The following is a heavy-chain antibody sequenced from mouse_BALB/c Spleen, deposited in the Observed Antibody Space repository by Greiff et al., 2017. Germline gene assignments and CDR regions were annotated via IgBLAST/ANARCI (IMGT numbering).Heavy chain of an antibody. V-gene: IGHV5-9-4*01. D-gene: IGHD1-1*01. CDR1: GFTFSSYA. J-gene: IGHJ3*01. Sequence: EVKLVESGGGLVKPGGSLKLSCAASGFTFSSYAMSWVRQSPEKRLEWVAEISSGGSYTYYPDTVTGRFTISRDNAKNTLYLEMSSLRSEDTAMYYCASPYYYGSSPFAYWGQGTLVTVSA. CDR3: ASPYYYGSSPFAY. CDR2: ISSGGSYT.